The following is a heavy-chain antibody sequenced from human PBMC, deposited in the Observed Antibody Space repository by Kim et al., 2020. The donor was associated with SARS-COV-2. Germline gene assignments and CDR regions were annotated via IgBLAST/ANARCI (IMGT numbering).Heavy chain of an antibody. J-gene: IGHJ4*02. D-gene: IGHD1-26*01. CDR1: GGSISSSY. CDR3: SRHRSGFDY. V-gene: IGHV4-59*08. Sequence: SETLSLTCTVSGGSISSSYWNWIRQPPGKGLEWIGYISSRGSTNYNPSLKSRLTISIDTSKNQFSLRLSSVTAADTAAYYCSRHRSGFDYWGQGTLVTVS. CDR2: ISSRGST.